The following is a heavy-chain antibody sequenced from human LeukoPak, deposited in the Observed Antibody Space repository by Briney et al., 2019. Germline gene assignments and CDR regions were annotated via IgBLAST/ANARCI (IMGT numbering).Heavy chain of an antibody. CDR1: GGSISSGSYY. CDR2: IYTSGGT. Sequence: SQTLSLTCTVSGGSISSGSYYWSWIRQPAGKGLEWIGRIYTSGGTNYNPSLKSRVTISVDTSKNQFSLKLSSVTAADTAVYYCARTSNYFNWFDPWGQGTLVTVSS. J-gene: IGHJ5*02. D-gene: IGHD4-11*01. CDR3: ARTSNYFNWFDP. V-gene: IGHV4-61*02.